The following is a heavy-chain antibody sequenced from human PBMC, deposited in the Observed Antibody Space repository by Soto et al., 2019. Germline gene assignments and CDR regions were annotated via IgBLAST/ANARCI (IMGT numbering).Heavy chain of an antibody. CDR3: AGSDVDTAMVNYYYYYGMDV. J-gene: IGHJ6*02. D-gene: IGHD5-18*01. V-gene: IGHV3-30-3*01. Sequence: GGSLRLSCAASGFTFSSYAMHWVRQAPGKGLEWVAVISYDGSNKYYADSVKGRFTISRDNSKNTLYLQMNSLRAEDTAVYYCAGSDVDTAMVNYYYYYGMDVWGQGTTVTVSS. CDR1: GFTFSSYA. CDR2: ISYDGSNK.